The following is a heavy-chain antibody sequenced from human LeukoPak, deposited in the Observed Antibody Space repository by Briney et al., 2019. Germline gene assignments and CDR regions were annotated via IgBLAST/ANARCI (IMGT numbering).Heavy chain of an antibody. Sequence: SETLSLTCTVSGGSISSSSYYWGWIRQPPGKGLEWIGSIYYSGGTYYNPSLKSRVTISVDTSKNQFSLKLSSVTAADTAVYYCAGRGIAAPPPYWYFDLWGRGTLVTVSS. J-gene: IGHJ2*01. D-gene: IGHD6-6*01. CDR1: GGSISSSSYY. CDR2: IYYSGGT. V-gene: IGHV4-39*01. CDR3: AGRGIAAPPPYWYFDL.